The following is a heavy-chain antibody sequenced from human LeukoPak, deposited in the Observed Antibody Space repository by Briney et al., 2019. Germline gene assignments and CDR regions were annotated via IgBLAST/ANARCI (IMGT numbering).Heavy chain of an antibody. J-gene: IGHJ4*02. CDR3: ARGIAAAGTVPFDY. V-gene: IGHV3-7*02. D-gene: IGHD6-13*01. CDR2: IKQDGSEK. Sequence: PGGSLRLSCAASGFTFSSCWMSWVRQAPGKGLEWVANIKQDGSEKYYVDSVKGRFTISRDNAKSSLYLQMNSLRAEDTAVYYCARGIAAAGTVPFDYWGQGTLVTVSS. CDR1: GFTFSSCW.